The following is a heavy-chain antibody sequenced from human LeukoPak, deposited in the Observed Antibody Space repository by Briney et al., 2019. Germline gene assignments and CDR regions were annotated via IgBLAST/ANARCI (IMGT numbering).Heavy chain of an antibody. Sequence: GGSLRLSCAASGFTFSSYEMNWVRQAPGKGLEWVSYISSSGSTIYYADSVKGRFTISRDNAKDSLYLQMNSLRAEDTAVYYCARETRVRWTDYWGQGILVTISS. V-gene: IGHV3-48*03. CDR1: GFTFSSYE. CDR3: ARETRVRWTDY. J-gene: IGHJ4*02. CDR2: ISSSGSTI. D-gene: IGHD5-24*01.